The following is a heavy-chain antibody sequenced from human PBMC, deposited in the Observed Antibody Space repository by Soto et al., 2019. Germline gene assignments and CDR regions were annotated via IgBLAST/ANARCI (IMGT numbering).Heavy chain of an antibody. CDR3: AKGRASDCPGCTQDY. V-gene: IGHV3-23*01. CDR2: VSGSGDST. D-gene: IGHD2-21*02. CDR1: AFTFSSYA. J-gene: IGHJ4*02. Sequence: EVQLLESGGGLAQPGGSLRLSCAASAFTFSSYAMSWVRQAPGKGLEWVSAVSGSGDSTYYADSVKGRFTISRDNSKKTLYTQINGLRAEDTAVYYCAKGRASDCPGCTQDYWGQGTLVTVSS.